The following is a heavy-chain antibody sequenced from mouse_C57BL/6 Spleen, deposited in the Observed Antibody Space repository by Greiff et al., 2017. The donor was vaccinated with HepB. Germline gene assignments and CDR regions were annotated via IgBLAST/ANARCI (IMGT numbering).Heavy chain of an antibody. Sequence: EVKVVESGGGLVKPGGSLKLSCAASGFTFSSYAMSWVRQTPEKRLEWVATISDGGSYTYYPDNVKGRFTISRDNAKNNLYLQMSHLKSEDTAMYYCARELTGRGWFAYWGQGTLVTVSA. CDR3: ARELTGRGWFAY. J-gene: IGHJ3*01. D-gene: IGHD4-1*01. CDR2: ISDGGSYT. CDR1: GFTFSSYA. V-gene: IGHV5-4*01.